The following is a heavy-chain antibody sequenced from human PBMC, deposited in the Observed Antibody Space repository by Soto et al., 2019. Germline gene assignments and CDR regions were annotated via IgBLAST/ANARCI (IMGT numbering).Heavy chain of an antibody. D-gene: IGHD1-26*01. CDR3: ARASGGGSYYWGYYYYGMDV. J-gene: IGHJ6*02. CDR2: IWYDGSNK. Sequence: PGGSLRLSCAASGFTFSSYGMHWVRQAPGKGLEWVAVIWYDGSNKYYADSVKGRFTISRDNSKNTLYLQMNSLRAEDTAVYYCARASGGGSYYWGYYYYGMDVWGQGTTVTVSS. CDR1: GFTFSSYG. V-gene: IGHV3-33*01.